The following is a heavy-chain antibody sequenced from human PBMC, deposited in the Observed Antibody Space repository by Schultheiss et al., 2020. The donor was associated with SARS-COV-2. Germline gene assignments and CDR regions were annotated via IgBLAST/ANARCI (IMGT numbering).Heavy chain of an antibody. CDR1: GFTFGDYA. J-gene: IGHJ5*02. V-gene: IGHV3-49*03. CDR2: IRSKAYGGTT. Sequence: GGSLRLSCTASGFTFGDYAMSWFRQAPGKGLEWVGFIRSKAYGGTTEYAASVKGRFTISRDDSKSIAYLQMNSLRAEDTAVYYCASGGSSWFDPWGQGTLVTVSS. CDR3: ASGGSSWFDP.